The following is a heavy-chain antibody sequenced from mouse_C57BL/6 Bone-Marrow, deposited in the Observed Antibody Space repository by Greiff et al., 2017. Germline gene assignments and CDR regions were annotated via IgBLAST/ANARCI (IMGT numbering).Heavy chain of an antibody. CDR1: GYTFTSYG. D-gene: IGHD2-1*01. CDR2: IYPRSGNT. J-gene: IGHJ1*03. V-gene: IGHV1-81*01. CDR3: ARDGNYVGYFDV. Sequence: VQLQQSGAELARPGASVKLSCKASGYTFTSYGISWVKQRTGQGLEWIGEIYPRSGNTYYNEKFKGKATLTADKSSSTAYMELRSLTSEDSAVYFCARDGNYVGYFDVWGTGTTVTVSS.